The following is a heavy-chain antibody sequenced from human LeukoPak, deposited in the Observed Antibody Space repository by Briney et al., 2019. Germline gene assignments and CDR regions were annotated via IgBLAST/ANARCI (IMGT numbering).Heavy chain of an antibody. V-gene: IGHV3-48*01. D-gene: IGHD1-26*01. CDR2: IGTSSTTV. CDR3: ARGPKVGAPPFDY. CDR1: GFAFSSYT. J-gene: IGHJ4*02. Sequence: RSGGSLRLSCAASGFAFSSYTMNWVRQPPGKGLEWVSNIGTSSTTVYYADSVKGRFTISRDNAKNSLYLQMNSLRADDTAVYYCARGPKVGAPPFDYWGQGTLVTVSS.